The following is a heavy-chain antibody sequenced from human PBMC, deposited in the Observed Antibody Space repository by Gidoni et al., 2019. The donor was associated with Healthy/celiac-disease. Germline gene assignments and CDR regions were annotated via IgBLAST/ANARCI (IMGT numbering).Heavy chain of an antibody. J-gene: IGHJ4*02. CDR2: IYYSGST. V-gene: IGHV4-39*01. CDR1: GGSISSSSYY. CDR3: ARTDPVGYFDY. Sequence: QLQLQESGPGLVKPSETLSLTCTVSGGSISSSSYYWGWIRQPPGKGLEWIGSIYYSGSTYYNPSLKSRVTISVDTSKNQFSLKLSSVTAADTAVYYCARTDPVGYFDYWGQGTLVTVSS.